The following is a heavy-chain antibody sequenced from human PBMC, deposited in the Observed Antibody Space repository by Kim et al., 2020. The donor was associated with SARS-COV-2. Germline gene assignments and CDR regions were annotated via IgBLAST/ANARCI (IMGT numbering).Heavy chain of an antibody. Sequence: SVKVSCKASGGTFSSYAISWVRQAPGKGLEWMGGIIPIFGTANYAQKFQGRVTITADESTSTAYMELSSLRSEDTAVYYCAAYYDSSGPTEPQALDAFDIWGQGTMVTVSS. CDR3: AAYYDSSGPTEPQALDAFDI. V-gene: IGHV1-69*13. D-gene: IGHD3-22*01. J-gene: IGHJ3*02. CDR1: GGTFSSYA. CDR2: IIPIFGTA.